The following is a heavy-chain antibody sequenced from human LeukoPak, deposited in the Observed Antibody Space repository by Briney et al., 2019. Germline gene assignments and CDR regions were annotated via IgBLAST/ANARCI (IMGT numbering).Heavy chain of an antibody. CDR2: IYESGSRT. J-gene: IGHJ4*02. CDR1: GFTFSNYA. D-gene: IGHD3-10*01. CDR3: AKKTPGKNLPFDS. V-gene: IGHV3-23*05. Sequence: GGSLRLSCAASGFTFSNYAMTWVRQAPGKGLEYISVIYESGSRTYYPDSVKGRFTISRDNSRSPLYLQMSSLRDEDTAVYYCAKKTPGKNLPFDSWGQGTLVSVSS.